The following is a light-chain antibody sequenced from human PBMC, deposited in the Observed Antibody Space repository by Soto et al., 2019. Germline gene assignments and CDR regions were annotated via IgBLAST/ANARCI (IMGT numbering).Light chain of an antibody. Sequence: QSALTQPPSASGSPGQSVTISCTGTFNDVGGYNYVSWYQQHPGKAPKVIIYEVYKRPSGVPDRFSGSTDGSSNSASLTISGLQTEDEADYYCQSYDSSFVVFGGGTKLTVL. CDR2: EVY. J-gene: IGLJ2*01. CDR3: QSYDSSFVV. V-gene: IGLV2-8*01. CDR1: FNDVGGYNY.